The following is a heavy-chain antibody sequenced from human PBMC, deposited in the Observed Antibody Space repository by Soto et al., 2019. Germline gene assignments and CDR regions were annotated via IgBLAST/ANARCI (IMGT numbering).Heavy chain of an antibody. CDR1: GDTFSRST. D-gene: IGHD3-10*01. CDR3: ATNYGSVSAHFDS. V-gene: IGHV1-69*02. Sequence: QMVQSGAEVKKPGSSVKVSCTASGDTFSRSTLSWVRQAPGQGLEWMGRTIPILSMSDYAQKFQGRVSITADKSTSTVYMELSRLRSEDTAVYYCATNYGSVSAHFDSWGQGTLVTVSS. J-gene: IGHJ4*02. CDR2: TIPILSMS.